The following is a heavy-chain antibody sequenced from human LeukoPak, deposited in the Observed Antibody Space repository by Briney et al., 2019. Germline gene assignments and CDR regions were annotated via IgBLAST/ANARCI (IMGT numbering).Heavy chain of an antibody. D-gene: IGHD5-24*01. CDR3: ARVRRDGYNLPFDY. CDR2: IYYRGST. Sequence: SETLSLTCTVSGGSISSSGFYWGWIRQPPGKGLEWIGSIYYRGSTNYNPSLKSRVTISVDTSKNQFSLKLSSVTAADTAVYYCARVRRDGYNLPFDYWGQGTLVTVSS. V-gene: IGHV4-39*07. J-gene: IGHJ4*02. CDR1: GGSISSSGFY.